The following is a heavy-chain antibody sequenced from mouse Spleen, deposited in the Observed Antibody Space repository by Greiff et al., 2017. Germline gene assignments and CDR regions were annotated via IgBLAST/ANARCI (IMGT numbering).Heavy chain of an antibody. J-gene: IGHJ2*01. CDR3: ARNYYGSSDYFDY. Sequence: VKLQQSGAELVRPGTSVKVSCKASGYAFTNYLIEWVKQRPGQGLEWIGVINPGSGGTNYNEKFKGKATLTADKSSSTAYMQLSSLTSDDSAVYFCARNYYGSSDYFDYWGQGTTLTVSS. CDR1: GYAFTNYL. V-gene: IGHV1-54*01. D-gene: IGHD1-1*01. CDR2: INPGSGGT.